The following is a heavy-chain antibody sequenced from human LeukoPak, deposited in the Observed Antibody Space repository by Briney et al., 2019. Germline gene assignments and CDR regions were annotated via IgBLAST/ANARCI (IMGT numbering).Heavy chain of an antibody. D-gene: IGHD6-13*01. V-gene: IGHV3-33*01. CDR3: ARAHSSSWYFDY. Sequence: GGSLRLSCAASGFTFSSYGMHWVRQAPGKGLEWVAVIWYDGSNKYYADSVKGRFTISRDNSKNTLYLQMNSLRVEDTAVYYCARAHSSSWYFDYWGQGTTVTVSS. J-gene: IGHJ4*02. CDR1: GFTFSSYG. CDR2: IWYDGSNK.